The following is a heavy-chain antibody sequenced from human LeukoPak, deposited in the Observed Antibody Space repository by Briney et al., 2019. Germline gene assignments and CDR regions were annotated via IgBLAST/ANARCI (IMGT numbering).Heavy chain of an antibody. Sequence: GGSLRLSCAASGFTVSSNYMSWVRQAPGKGLEWVSVIYSGGSTYYADSVKGRFTISRDNSKNTLYLQMNSLRAEDTAVYYCAMWIVVPRGAFDIWGQGTMVTVSS. CDR2: IYSGGST. J-gene: IGHJ3*02. CDR1: GFTVSSNY. D-gene: IGHD3-22*01. CDR3: AMWIVVPRGAFDI. V-gene: IGHV3-66*01.